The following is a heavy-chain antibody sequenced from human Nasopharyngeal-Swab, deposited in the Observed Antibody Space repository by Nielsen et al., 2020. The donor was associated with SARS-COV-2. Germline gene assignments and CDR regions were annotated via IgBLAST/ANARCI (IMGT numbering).Heavy chain of an antibody. CDR1: GFTFSSYS. CDR2: ISSSSSYI. V-gene: IGHV3-21*01. J-gene: IGHJ4*02. D-gene: IGHD6-6*01. Sequence: GSLRLSCAASGFTFSSYSMNWVRQAPGKGLEWVSSISSSSSYIYYADSVKGRFTISRDNAKNSLYLQMNSLRAEDTAVYYCARGAPYSSSSGDFDYWGQGTLGTVSS. CDR3: ARGAPYSSSSGDFDY.